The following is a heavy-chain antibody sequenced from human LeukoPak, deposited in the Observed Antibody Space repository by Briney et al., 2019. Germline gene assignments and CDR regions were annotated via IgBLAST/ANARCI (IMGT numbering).Heavy chain of an antibody. Sequence: GASVKVSCKASGGTFSSYAISWVRQAPGQGLEWMGRIIHILGIANYAQKFQGRVTITADKSTSTAYMELSSLRSEDTAVYYCAPAAGDHDYWGQGTLVTVSS. CDR2: IIHILGIA. D-gene: IGHD6-13*01. CDR1: GGTFSSYA. V-gene: IGHV1-69*04. J-gene: IGHJ4*02. CDR3: APAAGDHDY.